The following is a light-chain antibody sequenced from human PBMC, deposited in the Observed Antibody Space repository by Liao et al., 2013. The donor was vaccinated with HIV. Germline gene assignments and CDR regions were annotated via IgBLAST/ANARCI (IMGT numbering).Light chain of an antibody. CDR3: QAWDSKTGWV. Sequence: SYEVTQPPSVSVSPGQTANITCSGHRLGDKYSSWYQKKPGQSPVLIIYQDTKRPSGIPERFSASSSGNTVTLTISGTQAVDEADYYCQAWDSKTGWVFGGGTKLAVL. V-gene: IGLV3-1*01. CDR1: RLGDKY. J-gene: IGLJ3*02. CDR2: QDT.